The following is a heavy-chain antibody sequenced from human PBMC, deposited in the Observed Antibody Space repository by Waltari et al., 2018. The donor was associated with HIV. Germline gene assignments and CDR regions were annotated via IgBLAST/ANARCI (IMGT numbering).Heavy chain of an antibody. Sequence: QVQLVQSGAEVKKTGASVKVSCKASGYTFSTYAINWVRQATGQGLEWMGWMNPNSGNTGYAQKFQGRVNMTRNSSIRTAYMELSSLRSDDTAVYYCSRGLHCTATSCLLYHGMDVWGQGTAVSVSS. CDR2: MNPNSGNT. J-gene: IGHJ6*02. V-gene: IGHV1-8*01. CDR3: SRGLHCTATSCLLYHGMDV. D-gene: IGHD2-2*01. CDR1: GYTFSTYA.